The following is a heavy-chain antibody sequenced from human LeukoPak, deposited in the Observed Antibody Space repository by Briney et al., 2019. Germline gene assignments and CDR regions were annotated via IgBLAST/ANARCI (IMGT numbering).Heavy chain of an antibody. CDR2: IHYSGST. D-gene: IGHD6-13*01. J-gene: IGHJ4*02. CDR1: GDSISSGDYY. Sequence: PSQTLSLTCTVSGDSISSGDYYWSWIRQPPGKGLEWIGYIHYSGSTNYNPSLKSRVTISVDTSKNQFSLKLSSVTAADTAVYYCARKAISSSWYSLDYWGQGTLVTVSS. V-gene: IGHV4-61*08. CDR3: ARKAISSSWYSLDY.